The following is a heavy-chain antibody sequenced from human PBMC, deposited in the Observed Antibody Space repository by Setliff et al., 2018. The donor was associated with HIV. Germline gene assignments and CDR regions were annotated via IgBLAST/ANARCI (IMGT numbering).Heavy chain of an antibody. J-gene: IGHJ6*02. Sequence: ASVKVSCKASGYTFTSYYMHWVRQAPAQGLEWMGIINPSGGSTGYAQKFQGRVTMTRDTSTSTVYMELSSLRSGDTAVYYCAGDLNSGDYYYYGMDVWGQGTTVTVSS. CDR2: INPSGGST. CDR1: GYTFTSYY. D-gene: IGHD2-21*01. CDR3: AGDLNSGDYYYYGMDV. V-gene: IGHV1-46*01.